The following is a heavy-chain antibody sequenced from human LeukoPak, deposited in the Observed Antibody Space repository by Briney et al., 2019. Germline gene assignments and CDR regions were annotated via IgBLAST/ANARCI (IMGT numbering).Heavy chain of an antibody. D-gene: IGHD4-17*01. J-gene: IGHJ4*02. CDR3: AREGTTTVTKNFDY. V-gene: IGHV1-46*01. Sequence: ASVKVSCTASEYGFTNYYIHWVRQAPGQGLEWMCAIQFSGGTTTYAQKFQGRVTMTRDTSTNTVYMELNSLRFDDTAVYYCAREGTTTVTKNFDYWGQGTLVTVSS. CDR2: IQFSGGTT. CDR1: EYGFTNYY.